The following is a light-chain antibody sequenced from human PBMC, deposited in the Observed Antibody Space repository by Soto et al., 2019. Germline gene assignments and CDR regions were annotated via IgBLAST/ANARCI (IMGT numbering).Light chain of an antibody. CDR1: QSVLDSSSGKSY. J-gene: IGKJ1*01. V-gene: IGKV4-1*01. CDR2: WAS. CDR3: QQYYHLWS. Sequence: DFVMTQSPDSLAVSLGERATISCKSSQSVLDSSSGKSYLAWYQQKLGQPPRLLIYWASTRESGVPDRFSAGGSGADFTLTISSLQAEDVAIYYCQQYYHLWSFGKGTKVEIK.